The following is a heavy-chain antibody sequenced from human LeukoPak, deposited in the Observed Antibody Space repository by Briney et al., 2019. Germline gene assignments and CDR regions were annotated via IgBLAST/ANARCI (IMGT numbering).Heavy chain of an antibody. CDR2: IYSGGST. CDR1: GFTVRSNY. CDR3: ASGSGSYFRSLYYFDY. V-gene: IGHV3-53*01. J-gene: IGHJ4*02. D-gene: IGHD3-10*01. Sequence: HPGGSLRLSCAASGFTVRSNYMSWVRQAPGKGLEWVSVIYSGGSTYYADSVKGRFTISRDNSKNTLYLQMNSLRAEDTAVYYCASGSGSYFRSLYYFDYWGQGTLVTVSS.